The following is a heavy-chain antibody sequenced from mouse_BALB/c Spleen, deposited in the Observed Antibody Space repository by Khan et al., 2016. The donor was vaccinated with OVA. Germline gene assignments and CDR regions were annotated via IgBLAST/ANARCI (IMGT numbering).Heavy chain of an antibody. J-gene: IGHJ4*01. V-gene: IGHV1-4*01. CDR1: GYTFTSYT. D-gene: IGHD2-14*01. Sequence: QVQLKQSGAELVRPGASVKMSCKASGYTFTSYTMHWVKQSPGQGLEWIGYINPGCGYVQYNQMFNDKATLTADISSSTAYMQLSSLTSEESAVYYCARGTTEYALDYWGQGTSVTVSA. CDR2: INPGCGYV. CDR3: ARGTTEYALDY.